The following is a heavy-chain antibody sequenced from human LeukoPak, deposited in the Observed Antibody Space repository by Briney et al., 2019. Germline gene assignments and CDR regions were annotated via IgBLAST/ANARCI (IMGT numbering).Heavy chain of an antibody. J-gene: IGHJ4*02. V-gene: IGHV4-30-4*01. CDR2: IYYSGST. Sequence: PSETLSLTCTVSGGSISSGDYYWSWIRQPPGKGLEWIGYIYYSGSTYDNPSLKSRVTISVDTSKHQFSLKLSSVTAADTAVYYCARGPGPAAGYWGQGTLVTVSS. CDR1: GGSISSGDYY. CDR3: ARGPGPAAGY. D-gene: IGHD2-2*01.